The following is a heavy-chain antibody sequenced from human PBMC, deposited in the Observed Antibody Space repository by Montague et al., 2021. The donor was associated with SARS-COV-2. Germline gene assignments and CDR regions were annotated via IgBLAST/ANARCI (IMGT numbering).Heavy chain of an antibody. CDR3: AKETLERHFAYDI. D-gene: IGHD1-1*01. Sequence: SLRLSCAASGFSFSSHVMTWFRRAPGKGLEWVSGVSGSANEIYYSDSVRGRLTISRDNSKNTLYLQMESLRGEDTAKYYCAKETLERHFAYDIWGQGTMVTVSS. V-gene: IGHV3-23*01. CDR2: VSGSANEI. CDR1: GFSFSSHV. J-gene: IGHJ3*02.